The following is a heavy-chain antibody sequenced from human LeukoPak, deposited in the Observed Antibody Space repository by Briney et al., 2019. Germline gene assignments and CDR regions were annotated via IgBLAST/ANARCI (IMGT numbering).Heavy chain of an antibody. CDR3: ARAWDYDSSGYYFGY. CDR2: ISRSSNTI. CDR1: GFTFXTYS. D-gene: IGHD3-22*01. Sequence: GGSLRLSCAASGFTFXTYSMNWVRQAPGKGLEWVSYISRSSNTIYYADSVKGRFTISRDNAKNSLYLQMNSLRDEDTAVYYCARAWDYDSSGYYFGYRGQGTLVTVSS. V-gene: IGHV3-48*02. J-gene: IGHJ4*02.